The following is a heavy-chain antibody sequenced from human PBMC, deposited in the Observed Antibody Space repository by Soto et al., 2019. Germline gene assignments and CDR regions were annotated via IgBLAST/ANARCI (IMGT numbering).Heavy chain of an antibody. Sequence: GEALKISCQGSGYSFSGNWITWVRRKPGKGLEWMGRIDPSDSQTYYSPSFRGHVTISVTKSITTVFLQWSSLRASDTAMYYCARQIYDSDTGPNFQYSFDSWGQGTPVTVSS. J-gene: IGHJ4*02. D-gene: IGHD3-22*01. CDR2: IDPSDSQT. CDR1: GYSFSGNW. V-gene: IGHV5-10-1*01. CDR3: ARQIYDSDTGPNFQYSFDS.